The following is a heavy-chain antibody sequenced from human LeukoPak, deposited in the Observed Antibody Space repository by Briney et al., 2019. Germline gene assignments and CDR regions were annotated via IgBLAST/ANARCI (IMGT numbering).Heavy chain of an antibody. Sequence: SETLSLTCTVSGDSSDNNGFYWGWIRQPPGKGLEWIGNIYYSGSTYYNPSLKSRVTTSVDTSKNQFSLKLSSVTAADTAVYHCARGTRGSDSSFDFWGQGTLVTVSS. CDR3: ARGTRGSDSSFDF. J-gene: IGHJ4*02. D-gene: IGHD1-1*01. CDR1: GDSSDNNGFY. CDR2: IYYSGST. V-gene: IGHV4-39*07.